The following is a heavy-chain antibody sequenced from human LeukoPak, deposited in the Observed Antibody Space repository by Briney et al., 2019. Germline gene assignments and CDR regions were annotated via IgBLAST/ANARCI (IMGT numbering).Heavy chain of an antibody. CDR1: GFTFDDYA. J-gene: IGHJ4*02. CDR2: ISWNSGSI. Sequence: GGYLRLSCAASGFTFDDYAMHWVRPAPGKGLEWVSGISWNSGSIGYAASVKGRFTISRDNAKNSLYLQMNSLRAEDMALYYCAKDIADSGYDSGGFDYWGQGTLVTVSS. D-gene: IGHD5-12*01. CDR3: AKDIADSGYDSGGFDY. V-gene: IGHV3-9*03.